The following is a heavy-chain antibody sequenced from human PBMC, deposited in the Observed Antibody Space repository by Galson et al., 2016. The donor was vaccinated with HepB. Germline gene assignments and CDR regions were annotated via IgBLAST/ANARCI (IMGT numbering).Heavy chain of an antibody. V-gene: IGHV4-39*01. CDR3: ARHLAARTHGYYYYGVDV. Sequence: SETLSLTCTVSGGSINTSRFYWGWIRQPPGKGLEWIGTIYYSGSTYYNPPLKSRVTISIDTSKNQFSLKLSSVTAADTAVYYCARHLAARTHGYYYYGVDVWGNGTPVTVSS. CDR2: IYYSGST. D-gene: IGHD6-6*01. J-gene: IGHJ6*04. CDR1: GGSINTSRFY.